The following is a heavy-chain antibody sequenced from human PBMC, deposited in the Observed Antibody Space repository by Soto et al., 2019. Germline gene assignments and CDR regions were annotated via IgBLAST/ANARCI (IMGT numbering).Heavy chain of an antibody. CDR2: IYYSGST. CDR1: GDSINNRSYY. V-gene: IGHV4-39*01. Sequence: SETLSLTCTVTGDSINNRSYYWGWIRQPPGKGLEWIGSIYYSGSTYNNPSLKSRVSMSVDTSKNQFSLKLRSVTAADTALYCCARQRTSVVTQAYFDSWGQGSLVTV. J-gene: IGHJ4*02. D-gene: IGHD2-21*02. CDR3: ARQRTSVVTQAYFDS.